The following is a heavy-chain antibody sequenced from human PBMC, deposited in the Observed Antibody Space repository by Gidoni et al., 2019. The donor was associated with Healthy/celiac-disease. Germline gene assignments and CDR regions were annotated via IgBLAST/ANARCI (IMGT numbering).Heavy chain of an antibody. CDR1: GFTFRSYA. Sequence: QVQLVESGGGVVQPGRSLRLSCAASGFTFRSYAMHWVRQAPGKGLEWVAVISYDGSNKYYADSVKGRFTISRDNSKNTLYLQMNSLRAEDTAVYYCARDDSYGPGAYYYYGMDVWGQGTTVTVSS. D-gene: IGHD5-18*01. V-gene: IGHV3-30-3*01. CDR2: ISYDGSNK. J-gene: IGHJ6*02. CDR3: ARDDSYGPGAYYYYGMDV.